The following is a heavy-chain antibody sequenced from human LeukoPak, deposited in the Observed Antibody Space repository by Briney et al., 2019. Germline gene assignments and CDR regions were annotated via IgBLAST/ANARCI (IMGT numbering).Heavy chain of an antibody. CDR1: GASISSSNW. Sequence: PSETLSLTCAVSGASISSSNWWSWVRQPPGKGLEWIGEIYYTGSTNYNPSLKSRVTISVDTSKNQFSLKLSSVTAADTAVYYCARGRMVRGVIIYWYFDLWGRGTLVTVSS. V-gene: IGHV4-4*02. J-gene: IGHJ2*01. D-gene: IGHD3-10*01. CDR2: IYYTGST. CDR3: ARGRMVRGVIIYWYFDL.